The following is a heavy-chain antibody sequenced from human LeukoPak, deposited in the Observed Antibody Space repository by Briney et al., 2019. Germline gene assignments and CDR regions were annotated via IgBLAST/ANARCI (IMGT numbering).Heavy chain of an antibody. Sequence: GGSLRLSCAASGFTFSSYSMNWVRQAPGKGLEWVSSISSSSSYIYYADSVKGRFTISRDHAKNSLYLQMNSLRAEDTAVYYCARDRQYQLTLGYYYYYMDVWGKGTTVTVSS. CDR3: ARDRQYQLTLGYYYYYMDV. CDR2: ISSSSSYI. J-gene: IGHJ6*03. CDR1: GFTFSSYS. D-gene: IGHD2-2*01. V-gene: IGHV3-21*01.